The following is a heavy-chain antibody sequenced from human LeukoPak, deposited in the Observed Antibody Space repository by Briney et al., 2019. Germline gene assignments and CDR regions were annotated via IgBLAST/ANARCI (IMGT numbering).Heavy chain of an antibody. CDR1: GFTFGDYA. CDR2: IRSKAYGGTT. V-gene: IGHV3-49*03. CDR3: TRVGIGGNSDYWYFDL. J-gene: IGHJ2*01. Sequence: GGSLRLSCTASGFTFGDYAMSWFRQAPGKGLEWVGFIRSKAYGGTTEYAASVKGRFIISRDDSKSIAYLQMNSLKTEDTAVYYCTRVGIGGNSDYWYFDLWGRGTLVAVPS. D-gene: IGHD4-23*01.